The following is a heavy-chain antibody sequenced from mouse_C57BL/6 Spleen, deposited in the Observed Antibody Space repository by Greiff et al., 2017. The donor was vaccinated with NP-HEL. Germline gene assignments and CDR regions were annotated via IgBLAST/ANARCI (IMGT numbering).Heavy chain of an antibody. CDR1: GYTFTSYW. CDR3: ARKGITTVVAED. CDR2: IDPSDSYT. Sequence: QVQLQQPGAELVMPGASVKLSCKASGYTFTSYWMHWVKQRPGQGLEWIGEIDPSDSYTNYNQKFKGKSTLTVAKSSSTAYMQLSSLTSEDSAVYYCARKGITTVVAEDGGKGTTSTV. J-gene: IGHJ2*01. D-gene: IGHD1-1*01. V-gene: IGHV1-69*01.